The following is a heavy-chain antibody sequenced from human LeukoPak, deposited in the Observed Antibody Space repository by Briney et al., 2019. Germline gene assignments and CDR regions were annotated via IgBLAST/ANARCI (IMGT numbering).Heavy chain of an antibody. V-gene: IGHV5-51*01. D-gene: IGHD3-3*01. J-gene: IGHJ5*02. Sequence: GESLKISCKGSGYSFTSYWIGWVRQMPGKGLEWMGIIYPGDSDTRYSPSFQAQVTISADKSISTAYLQWSSLKASDTAMYYCARSITIFGVVIMAWFDPWGQGTLVTVSS. CDR3: ARSITIFGVVIMAWFDP. CDR2: IYPGDSDT. CDR1: GYSFTSYW.